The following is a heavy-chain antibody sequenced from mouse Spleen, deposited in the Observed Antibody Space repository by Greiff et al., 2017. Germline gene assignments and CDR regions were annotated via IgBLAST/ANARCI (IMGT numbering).Heavy chain of an antibody. V-gene: IGHV1S56*01. D-gene: IGHD1-1*01. CDR1: GYTFTSYY. CDR2: IYPGNVNT. J-gene: IGHJ2*01. Sequence: QVQLKESGPELVKPGASVRISCKASGYTFTSYYIHWVKQRPGQGLEWIGWIYPGNVNTKYNEKFKGKATLTADKSSSTAYMQLSSLTSEDSAVYFCARSGVLRYFDYWGQGTTLTVSS. CDR3: ARSGVLRYFDY.